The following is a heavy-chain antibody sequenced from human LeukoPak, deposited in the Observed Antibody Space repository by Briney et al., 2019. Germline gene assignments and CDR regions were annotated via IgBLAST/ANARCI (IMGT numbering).Heavy chain of an antibody. CDR1: GGTFSSYA. V-gene: IGHV1-69*04. CDR3: ARGELFMVRGVINGGWFDP. J-gene: IGHJ5*02. D-gene: IGHD3-10*01. CDR2: IIPILGIA. Sequence: ASVKVSCKASGGTFSSYAISWVRQAPGQGLEWMGRIIPILGIANYAQKFQGRVTITADKSTSTAYMELSSLRSEDTAVYYCARGELFMVRGVINGGWFDPWGQGTLVTVSS.